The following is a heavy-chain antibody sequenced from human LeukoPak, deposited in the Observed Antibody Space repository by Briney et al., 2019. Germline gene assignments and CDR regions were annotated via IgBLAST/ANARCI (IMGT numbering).Heavy chain of an antibody. CDR3: ATYGEFRGYDSSGYYY. CDR1: GYTFTSSG. V-gene: IGHV1-18*01. Sequence: GASVKVSCKASGYTFTSSGISWVRQAPEQGLEWMGWISAYNGTTNYAQKLQGRVAMTTDTSTSTAYMELRSLRSDDTAVYYCATYGEFRGYDSSGYYYWGQGTLVTVSS. CDR2: ISAYNGTT. J-gene: IGHJ4*02. D-gene: IGHD3-22*01.